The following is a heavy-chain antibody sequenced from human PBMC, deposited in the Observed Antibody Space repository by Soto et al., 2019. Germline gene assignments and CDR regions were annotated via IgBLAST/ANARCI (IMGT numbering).Heavy chain of an antibody. V-gene: IGHV1-46*01. CDR1: GFTFTTFF. J-gene: IGHJ4*02. CDR2: ISPGGDVT. D-gene: IGHD6-19*01. CDR3: ARDWRYSSGLDY. Sequence: QVQLVQSGAEVMRPGASVKVSCKASGFTFTTFFMHWLRQAHGQGLEWMGIISPGGDVTAYGEKLQGRVTVTKATSTTTLYMELSSLSSEDTAVYYCARDWRYSSGLDYWGQGTLVTVSS.